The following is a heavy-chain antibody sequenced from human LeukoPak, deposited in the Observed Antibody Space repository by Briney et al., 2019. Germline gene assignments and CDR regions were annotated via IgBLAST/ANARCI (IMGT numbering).Heavy chain of an antibody. Sequence: GGSLRLSCAASGFTFSSYAMHWVRQAPGKGLEWVAVISYDGSNKYYADSVKGRFTISRDNSKNTLYLQMSSLRAEDTAVYYRARDLIPGTGYYFDYWGQGTLVTVSS. V-gene: IGHV3-30-3*01. CDR3: ARDLIPGTGYYFDY. J-gene: IGHJ4*02. CDR1: GFTFSSYA. CDR2: ISYDGSNK. D-gene: IGHD1-20*01.